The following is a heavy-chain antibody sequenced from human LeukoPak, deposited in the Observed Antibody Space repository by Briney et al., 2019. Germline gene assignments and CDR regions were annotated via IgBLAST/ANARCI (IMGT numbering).Heavy chain of an antibody. J-gene: IGHJ6*02. CDR1: GGSFSGYY. CDR3: ASVVGSARQYGMDV. V-gene: IGHV4-34*01. CDR2: INHSGST. Sequence: SETLSLTCAVYGGSFSGYYWSWIRQPPGKGLEWIGEINHSGSTNYNPSLKSRVTISVDTSKNQFSLKLSSVTAADTAVYYCASVVGSARQYGMDVWGQGTRVTVSS. D-gene: IGHD3-10*01.